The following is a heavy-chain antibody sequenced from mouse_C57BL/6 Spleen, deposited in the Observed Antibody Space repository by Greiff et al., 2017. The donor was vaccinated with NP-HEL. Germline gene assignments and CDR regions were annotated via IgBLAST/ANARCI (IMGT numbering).Heavy chain of an antibody. CDR1: GYSFTSYY. CDR2: IYPGSGNT. CDR3: ARIYYGNYVYFDY. J-gene: IGHJ2*01. Sequence: VQLQQSGPELVKPGASVKISCKASGYSFTSYYIHWVKQRPGQGLEWIGWIYPGSGNTKYNEKFKGKATLTADTSSSTAYMQLSSLTSEDSAVYYCARIYYGNYVYFDYWGQGTTLTVSS. V-gene: IGHV1-66*01. D-gene: IGHD2-1*01.